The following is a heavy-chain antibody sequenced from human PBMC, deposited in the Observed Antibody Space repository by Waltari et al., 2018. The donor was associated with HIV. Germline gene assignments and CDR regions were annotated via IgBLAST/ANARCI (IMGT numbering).Heavy chain of an antibody. V-gene: IGHV3-74*01. CDR3: VRGNIGGY. J-gene: IGHJ4*02. CDR2: IKGDGSST. CDR1: GFTFGDYW. D-gene: IGHD5-12*01. Sequence: EVRLVEAGGGLVQPGGSLRLSCAASGFTFGDYWMHWVGQAPGKGLVWGSRIKGDGSSTNYAASVRGLFTNSRDNAKNTLYLQMNSLTVGDTAVYYCVRGNIGGYWGQGTLVTVSS.